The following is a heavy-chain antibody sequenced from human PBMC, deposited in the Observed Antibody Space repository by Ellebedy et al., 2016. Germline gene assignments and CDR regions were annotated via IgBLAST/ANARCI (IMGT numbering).Heavy chain of an antibody. Sequence: ASVKVSCXASGYTFTGYYMHWVRQAPGQGLEWMGWINPNSGGTNYAQNFQGRVTMTRDTSVSTAYMELSRLRSDDTAVYYCARQLSVYSSSAGYMDVWGKGTTVTVSS. CDR3: ARQLSVYSSSAGYMDV. D-gene: IGHD6-6*01. CDR2: INPNSGGT. V-gene: IGHV1-2*02. CDR1: GYTFTGYY. J-gene: IGHJ6*03.